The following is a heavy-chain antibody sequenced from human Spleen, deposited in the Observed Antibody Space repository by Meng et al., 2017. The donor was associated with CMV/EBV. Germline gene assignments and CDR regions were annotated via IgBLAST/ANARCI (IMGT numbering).Heavy chain of an antibody. Sequence: ASVKVSCKASGYTFTGYYMHWVRQAPGQGLEWMGWINPNSGGTNYAQKFQGRVTLTRDTSISTAYMELRRLRSDDTAVYYCTRVGLYLPPARLYYYYGMDVWGQGTTVTVSS. V-gene: IGHV1-2*02. CDR3: TRVGLYLPPARLYYYYGMDV. CDR1: GYTFTGYY. D-gene: IGHD6-6*01. J-gene: IGHJ6*02. CDR2: INPNSGGT.